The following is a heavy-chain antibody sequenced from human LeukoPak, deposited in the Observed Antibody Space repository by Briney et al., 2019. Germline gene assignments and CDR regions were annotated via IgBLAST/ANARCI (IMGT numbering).Heavy chain of an antibody. CDR2: TYYYSRWSN. Sequence: SQTLSLTCAISGDSVSSNSISWNWFRQSPSRGLEWLGRTYYYSRWSNDYAVSVLSRITINPDTSKNQISLHLNSVTPEDTAVYYCAGRRWSGHEGNFDYWGQGALVTISS. V-gene: IGHV6-1*01. CDR1: GDSVSSNSIS. J-gene: IGHJ4*02. CDR3: AGRRWSGHEGNFDY. D-gene: IGHD5-12*01.